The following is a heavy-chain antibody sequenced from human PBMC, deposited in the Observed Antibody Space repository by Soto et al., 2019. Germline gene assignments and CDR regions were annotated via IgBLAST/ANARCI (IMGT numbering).Heavy chain of an antibody. CDR1: GGSISSGGYY. Sequence: SETLSLTCTVSGGSISSGGYYWSWIRQHPGKGLEWIGYIYYSGSTYYNPSLKSRVTISVDTSKNQFSLKLSSVTAADTAVYYCAREPGDSSGYYHYYYGMDVWGQGTTVTVSS. CDR2: IYYSGST. J-gene: IGHJ6*02. CDR3: AREPGDSSGYYHYYYGMDV. D-gene: IGHD3-22*01. V-gene: IGHV4-31*03.